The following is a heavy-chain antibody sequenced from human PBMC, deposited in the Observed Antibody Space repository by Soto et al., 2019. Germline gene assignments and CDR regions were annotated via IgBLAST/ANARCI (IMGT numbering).Heavy chain of an antibody. J-gene: IGHJ2*01. V-gene: IGHV1-18*01. CDR2: ISIEKGDT. CDR1: GYSFDTLG. CDR3: ARCYCSVGSCFTCWHFDL. Sequence: QVQVVQSGAEVKKPGASVKVACKASGYSFDTLGMSWVRQAPGQGLEWMGWISIEKGDTNSAQKFQDRVTMTTDTSTSTAYMELMSLTSDDTAVYYCARCYCSVGSCFTCWHFDLWGRGTLVTVSS. D-gene: IGHD2-15*01.